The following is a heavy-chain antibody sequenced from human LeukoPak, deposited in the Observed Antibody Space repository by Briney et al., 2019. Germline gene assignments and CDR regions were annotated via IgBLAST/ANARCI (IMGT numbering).Heavy chain of an antibody. Sequence: GGSLRLSCAASGFTFSSYWMHWVRQAPGKGLVWVSRIYSDGSGYTADSVKGRFTISRDNAKDTLYLQMNSLRVEDTAVYYCARGGGIYGLWDYWGQGTLVTVSS. CDR2: IYSDGSGY. CDR3: ARGGGIYGLWDY. J-gene: IGHJ4*02. V-gene: IGHV3-74*03. CDR1: GFTFSSYW. D-gene: IGHD1-26*01.